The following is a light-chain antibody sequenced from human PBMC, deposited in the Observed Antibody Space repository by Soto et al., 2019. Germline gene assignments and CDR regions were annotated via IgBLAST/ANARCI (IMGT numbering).Light chain of an antibody. J-gene: IGKJ4*01. V-gene: IGKV3-11*01. CDR1: QSVSSY. CDR3: QQRSNWPLT. Sequence: EIVLTQSPATLSLSPGERATLSCRASQSVSSYLAWYQQKAGQAPRLLIYDASNRATGIPARSSGSGSGTDFTLTISSLEPEDFAVYYCQQRSNWPLTFGGGTKVEIK. CDR2: DAS.